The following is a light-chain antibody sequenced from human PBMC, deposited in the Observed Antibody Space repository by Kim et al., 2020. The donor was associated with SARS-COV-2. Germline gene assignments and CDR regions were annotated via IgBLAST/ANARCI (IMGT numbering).Light chain of an antibody. CDR3: QQYGSSPPYT. CDR1: QTVSSNY. J-gene: IGKJ2*01. V-gene: IGKV3-20*01. Sequence: EIVLTQSPGTLSLSPGERATLSCRASQTVSSNYLGWYQQKPGQAPRLLIYGASSRATGIPDRFSGSGSGTDFTLTISGLEPEDFAVYYCQQYGSSPPYTRRQGTKLEI. CDR2: GAS.